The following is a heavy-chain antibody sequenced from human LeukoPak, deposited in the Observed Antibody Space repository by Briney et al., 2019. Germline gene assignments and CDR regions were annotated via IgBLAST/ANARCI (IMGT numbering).Heavy chain of an antibody. CDR2: IRNKAYSETT. CDR3: TRDRHFYESSGYPNWFDS. J-gene: IGHJ5*01. V-gene: IGHV3-49*04. D-gene: IGHD3-22*01. Sequence: GGSLRLSCAGSGFVFGDYFMSWVRQAPGKGPEWVSFIRNKAYSETTEYAASVKGRFIISRDDSKSIAYLQMNSLKTEDTAVYYCTRDRHFYESSGYPNWFDSWGQGTLVTVSS. CDR1: GFVFGDYF.